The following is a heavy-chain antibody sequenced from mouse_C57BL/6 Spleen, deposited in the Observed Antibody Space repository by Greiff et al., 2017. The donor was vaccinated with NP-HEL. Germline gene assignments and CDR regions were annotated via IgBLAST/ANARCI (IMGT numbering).Heavy chain of an antibody. CDR2: INPSSGYT. CDR3: AREPITTVVATGAMGY. CDR1: GYTFTSYW. Sequence: VQLQQSGAELAKPGASVKLSCKASGYTFTSYWMHWVKQRPGQGLEWIGYINPSSGYTKYNQKFKDKATLTADKSSSTAYMQLSSLTYEDSAVYYCAREPITTVVATGAMGYWGQGTSVTVSS. J-gene: IGHJ4*01. V-gene: IGHV1-7*01. D-gene: IGHD1-1*01.